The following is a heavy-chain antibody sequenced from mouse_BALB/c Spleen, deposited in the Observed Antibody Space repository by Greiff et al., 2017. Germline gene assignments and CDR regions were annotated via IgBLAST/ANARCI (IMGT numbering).Heavy chain of an antibody. J-gene: IGHJ3*01. Sequence: EVKVEESGGGLVQPGGSMKLSCVASGFTFSSYWMSWVRQSPEKGLEWVAEIRLKSDNYATHYAESVKGKFTISRDDSKSRLYLQMNSLRAEDTGIYYCTYFAYWGQGTLVTVSA. V-gene: IGHV6-6*02. CDR1: GFTFSSYW. CDR2: IRLKSDNYAT. CDR3: TYFAY.